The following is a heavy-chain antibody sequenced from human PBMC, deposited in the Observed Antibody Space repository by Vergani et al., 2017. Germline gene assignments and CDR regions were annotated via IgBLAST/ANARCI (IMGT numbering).Heavy chain of an antibody. CDR1: GDSISSNNC. Sequence: QVQLKESGPGLVKPSETLSLTCAVSGDSISSNNCWTWVRQPPGKGLEWIGEICHTEDTKYSPSLKSRVTMSIDTSKNQFSLKLTSVTAADTAVYYCATGAGPFDIWGQGTLVTVSS. CDR3: ATGAGPFDI. V-gene: IGHV4-4*02. J-gene: IGHJ4*02. CDR2: ICHTEDT. D-gene: IGHD7-27*01.